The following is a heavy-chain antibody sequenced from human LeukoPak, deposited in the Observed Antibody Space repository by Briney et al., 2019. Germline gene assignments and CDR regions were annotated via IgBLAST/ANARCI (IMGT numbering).Heavy chain of an antibody. CDR3: ARGGAGTYDY. D-gene: IGHD1-1*01. V-gene: IGHV3-23*01. Sequence: GGSLRLSCAVSGFTFSGFWMSWSRQAPGKGLEWVSTISGSGGSTYYADSVKGRFTISRDNSKNTLYLQMNSLRAEDTAVYYCARGGAGTYDYWGQGTLVTVSS. CDR1: GFTFSGFW. J-gene: IGHJ4*02. CDR2: ISGSGGST.